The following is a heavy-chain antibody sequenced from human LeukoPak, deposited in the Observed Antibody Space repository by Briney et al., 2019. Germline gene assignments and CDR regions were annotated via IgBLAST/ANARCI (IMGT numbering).Heavy chain of an antibody. CDR1: GYTFTSYD. V-gene: IGHV1-8*01. CDR2: MNPNSGNT. J-gene: IGHJ4*02. D-gene: IGHD3-10*01. CDR3: ARGYYGSGSPDPEIDY. Sequence: ASVKVSCKASGYTFTSYDINWVRQATGQGLEWMGWMNPNSGNTGYPQKFQGRVTMTRNTSIRTAYMELSSLRSEDTAVYYCARGYYGSGSPDPEIDYWGQGTVVTVSS.